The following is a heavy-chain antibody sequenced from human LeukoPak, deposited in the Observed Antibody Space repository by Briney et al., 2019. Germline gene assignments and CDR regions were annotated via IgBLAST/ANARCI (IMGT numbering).Heavy chain of an antibody. D-gene: IGHD5-18*01. V-gene: IGHV1-18*01. CDR3: ARVSTLGGGRIQLWPDYYYYYMDV. CDR2: ISAYNGNT. CDR1: GYTFTSYG. J-gene: IGHJ6*03. Sequence: ASVKVSCKASGYTFTSYGISWVRQAPGQGLEWMGWISAYNGNTNYAQKLQGRVTMTTDTSTSTAYMELRSLRSDDTAVYYCARVSTLGGGRIQLWPDYYYYYMDVWGKGTTVTVSS.